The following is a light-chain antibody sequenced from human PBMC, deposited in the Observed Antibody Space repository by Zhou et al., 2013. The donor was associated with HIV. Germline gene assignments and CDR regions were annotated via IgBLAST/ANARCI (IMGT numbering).Light chain of an antibody. Sequence: DIVLTQSPGFLSLSPGESATLSCRASQSLSSDYLSWYQQQPGRSPRLLIYGASSRATGIPDRFSGSGSGTDFSLTISSLQPDDFATYYCQQYNSYSGTFGQGTKVEIK. CDR2: GAS. CDR1: QSLSSDY. J-gene: IGKJ1*01. V-gene: IGKV3-20*01. CDR3: QQYNSYSGT.